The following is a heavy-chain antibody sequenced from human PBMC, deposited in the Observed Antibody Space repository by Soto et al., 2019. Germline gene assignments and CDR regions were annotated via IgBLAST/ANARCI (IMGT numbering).Heavy chain of an antibody. D-gene: IGHD4-4*01. CDR3: ARDYSKYNWFDP. Sequence: QVQLVQSGAEVKKPGSSVKVSCKASGGTFSSYTISWVRQAPGQGLEWMGRIIPILGIANYAQKFQGRVTITADKSTSTAYMELSSLRSEDTAVYYCARDYSKYNWFDPWGQGTLVTVSS. V-gene: IGHV1-69*08. CDR2: IIPILGIA. CDR1: GGTFSSYT. J-gene: IGHJ5*02.